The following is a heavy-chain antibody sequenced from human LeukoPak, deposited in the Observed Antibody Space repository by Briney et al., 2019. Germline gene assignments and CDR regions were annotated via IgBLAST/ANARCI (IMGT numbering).Heavy chain of an antibody. CDR2: MNPDSGDT. CDR1: GYTFTGYY. J-gene: IGHJ3*02. Sequence: ASVKVSCKASGYTFTGYYMHWVRQAPGQGLEWMGWMNPDSGDTGYAPKFQGRVIMTRNTSIRTAYMELSSLRSDDTAVYFCASRTSSGYDYDVFDIWGQGTMVTVSS. D-gene: IGHD5-12*01. V-gene: IGHV1-8*02. CDR3: ASRTSSGYDYDVFDI.